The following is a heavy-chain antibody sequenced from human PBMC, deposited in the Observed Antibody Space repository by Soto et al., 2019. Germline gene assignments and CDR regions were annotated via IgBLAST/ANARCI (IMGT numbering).Heavy chain of an antibody. J-gene: IGHJ4*02. CDR3: PRIFRGGANDY. CDR1: GFTFSSAW. Sequence: EVQLVESGGGLVRPGGSLTLSCAASGFTFSSAWMSWVRQAPGKGLEWVGRIKSKTDGGTTDYAAPVKGRFTISRDDSKNTLYLQMNSLKTEDTGVYYCPRIFRGGANDYWGQGTLVTVSS. CDR2: IKSKTDGGTT. V-gene: IGHV3-15*01. D-gene: IGHD2-15*01.